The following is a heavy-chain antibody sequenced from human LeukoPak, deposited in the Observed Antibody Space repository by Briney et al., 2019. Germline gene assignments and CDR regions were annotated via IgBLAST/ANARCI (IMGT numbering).Heavy chain of an antibody. V-gene: IGHV3-74*01. CDR2: ISSDGTNT. CDR1: GFTFSSSL. J-gene: IGHJ6*03. Sequence: GGSLRLSCAASGFTFSSSLMHWVRQVPGTGPVWVSRISSDGTNTYYADSVKGRFSISRDNAKNTLYLQMNSLRAEDTAIYYCARVYYYYYMDVWGKGTMVTVSS. CDR3: ARVYYYYYMDV.